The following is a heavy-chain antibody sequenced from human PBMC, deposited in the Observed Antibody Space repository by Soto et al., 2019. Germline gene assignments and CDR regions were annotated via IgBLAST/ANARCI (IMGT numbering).Heavy chain of an antibody. CDR1: GFTFSSYG. Sequence: QVQLVESGGGVVQPGRSLRLSCVASGFTFSSYGMHWVRQAPGKGLEWVAVISYDGSNKYYADSVKGRFTISRDNSKNTLYPQMYSLRAEDTAVYFCANDGVEYSRSFWSGYYFDYWGQGTLVTVSS. D-gene: IGHD6-13*01. V-gene: IGHV3-30*18. CDR3: ANDGVEYSRSFWSGYYFDY. J-gene: IGHJ4*02. CDR2: ISYDGSNK.